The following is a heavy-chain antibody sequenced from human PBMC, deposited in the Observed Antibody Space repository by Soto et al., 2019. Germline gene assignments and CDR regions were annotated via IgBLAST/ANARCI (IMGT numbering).Heavy chain of an antibody. CDR3: ARGGWSNDAAAGTKVELQPYYFDY. D-gene: IGHD6-13*01. Sequence: SETLSLTCAVYGGSFSGYYWSWIRQPPGKGLEWIGEINHSGSTNYNPSLKSRVTISVDTSKNQFSLKLSSVTAADTAVYYCARGGWSNDAAAGTKVELQPYYFDYWGQGTLVTVSS. V-gene: IGHV4-34*01. CDR1: GGSFSGYY. CDR2: INHSGST. J-gene: IGHJ4*02.